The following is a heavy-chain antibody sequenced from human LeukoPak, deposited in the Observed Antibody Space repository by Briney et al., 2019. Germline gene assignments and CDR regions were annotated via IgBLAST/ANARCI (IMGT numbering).Heavy chain of an antibody. CDR2: ISNTGERT. J-gene: IGHJ4*02. D-gene: IGHD2-21*02. Sequence: GGSLRLSSAASGFTFSNYAMTWVRQAPGKGLEWVSSISNTGERTYYADSVKGRFTILRDNSKNTVFLEMNTLRADDTALYHCVKSREASIWYSLGDYWGQGSLVTVSS. CDR1: GFTFSNYA. CDR3: VKSREASIWYSLGDY. V-gene: IGHV3-23*01.